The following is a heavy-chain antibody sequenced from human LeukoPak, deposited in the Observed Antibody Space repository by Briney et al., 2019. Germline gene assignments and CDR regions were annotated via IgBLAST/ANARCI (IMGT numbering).Heavy chain of an antibody. V-gene: IGHV1-18*01. J-gene: IGHJ6*03. CDR2: ISAYNGNT. Sequence: ASVKVSCXASGYTFTIYGISWVRQAHGQGLEWMGWISAYNGNTNYAQKLQGRVTMTTDTSTSTAYMELRSLRSDDTAVYYCARHYYDSSGYYYYYYMDVWGKGTTVTVSS. CDR1: GYTFTIYG. D-gene: IGHD3-22*01. CDR3: ARHYYDSSGYYYYYYMDV.